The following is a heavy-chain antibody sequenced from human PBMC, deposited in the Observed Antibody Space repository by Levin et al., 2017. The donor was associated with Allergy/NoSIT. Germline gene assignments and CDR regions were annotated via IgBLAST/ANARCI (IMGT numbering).Heavy chain of an antibody. J-gene: IGHJ6*02. CDR3: AGHGSQLPPPGSLDV. V-gene: IGHV4-59*08. CDR2: IYYTGST. D-gene: IGHD2-2*01. Sequence: PSETLSLTCSVSGGSIYSYFWSWIRQPPGKGLEWIGYIYYTGSTKYNPSLKSRVTISVDTPKNQSSLKLTSGTAADTAVYYCAGHGSQLPPPGSLDVWGQGTTVTVSS. CDR1: GGSIYSYF.